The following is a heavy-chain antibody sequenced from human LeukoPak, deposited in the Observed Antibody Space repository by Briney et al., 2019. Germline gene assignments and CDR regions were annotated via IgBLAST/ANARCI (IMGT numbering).Heavy chain of an antibody. CDR3: AGGAGRGGSDY. Sequence: PGGSLRLSCAASEFTFRNHWMSWVRQAPGKGLEWVAYINLDGSEKSYVDSVKGRFTISRDNDKNSLYLQMNSLRAEDTAVYYCAGGAGRGGSDYWGQGTLVTVSS. V-gene: IGHV3-7*01. CDR1: EFTFRNHW. J-gene: IGHJ4*02. D-gene: IGHD3-16*01. CDR2: INLDGSEK.